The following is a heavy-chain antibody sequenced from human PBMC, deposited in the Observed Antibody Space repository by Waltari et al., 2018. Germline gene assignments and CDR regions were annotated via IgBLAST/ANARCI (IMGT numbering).Heavy chain of an antibody. Sequence: VQLVESGGGLVKPGGSLRLSCAASGFTFSSYSMNWVRQAPGKGLEWVSSISSSSSYIYYADSVKGRFTISRDNAKNSLYLQMNSLRAEDTAVYYCARGGYSSSWDGYYYYGMDVWGQGTTVTVSS. J-gene: IGHJ6*02. D-gene: IGHD6-13*01. CDR3: ARGGYSSSWDGYYYYGMDV. V-gene: IGHV3-21*01. CDR1: GFTFSSYS. CDR2: ISSSSSYI.